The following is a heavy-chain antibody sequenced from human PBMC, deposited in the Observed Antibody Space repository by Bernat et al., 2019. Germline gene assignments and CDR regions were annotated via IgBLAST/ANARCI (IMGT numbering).Heavy chain of an antibody. CDR2: ISWDGGRT. Sequence: EVQLVESGGVVVQPGGSLRLSCAASGFTFDDYTMHWVRQAPGKGLEWVSLISWDGGRTYYADSVKGRFTIARDNSKYSLYLQMNSLRTEDTAVYYCAKDLTGYYGMDVWGQGTTVTVSS. V-gene: IGHV3-43*01. J-gene: IGHJ6*02. CDR1: GFTFDDYT. CDR3: AKDLTGYYGMDV.